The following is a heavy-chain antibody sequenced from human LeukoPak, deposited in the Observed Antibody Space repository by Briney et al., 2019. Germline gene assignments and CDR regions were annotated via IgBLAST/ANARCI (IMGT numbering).Heavy chain of an antibody. D-gene: IGHD6-19*01. Sequence: SVKVSCKASGGTFSSYAISWVRQAPGQGLEWMGGIIPIFGTANYAQKFQGRVTITADESTSTAYMELSSLRSEDTVVYYCAREGPYSSGWLLDYWGQGTLVTVSS. CDR3: AREGPYSSGWLLDY. CDR2: IIPIFGTA. J-gene: IGHJ4*02. CDR1: GGTFSSYA. V-gene: IGHV1-69*13.